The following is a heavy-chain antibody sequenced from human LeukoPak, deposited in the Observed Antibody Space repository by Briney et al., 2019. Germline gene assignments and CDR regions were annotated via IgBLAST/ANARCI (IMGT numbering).Heavy chain of an antibody. J-gene: IGHJ4*02. D-gene: IGHD1-26*01. CDR1: GGSISSSSYY. Sequence: SETLSLTCTVSGGSISSSSYYWGWIRQPPGKGLEWIGSIYYSGSTYYNPSLKSRVTISVDTSKNQFSLKLSSVTAADTAVYYCARVGAPENFDYWGQGTLVTVSS. V-gene: IGHV4-39*07. CDR3: ARVGAPENFDY. CDR2: IYYSGST.